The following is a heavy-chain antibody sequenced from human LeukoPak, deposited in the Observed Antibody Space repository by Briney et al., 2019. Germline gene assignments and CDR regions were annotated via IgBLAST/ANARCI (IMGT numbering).Heavy chain of an antibody. V-gene: IGHV4-61*02. D-gene: IGHD5-18*01. Sequence: SETLSLTCTVSGGSMRSGSYYWSWIRQPAGKGLEWIGRIYTSGSTNYNPSLKSRVTISVDTSKNQFSLKWSSVTAADTAVYYCAREVRGYSYGFDYWGQGTLVTVSS. CDR1: GGSMRSGSYY. J-gene: IGHJ4*02. CDR2: IYTSGST. CDR3: AREVRGYSYGFDY.